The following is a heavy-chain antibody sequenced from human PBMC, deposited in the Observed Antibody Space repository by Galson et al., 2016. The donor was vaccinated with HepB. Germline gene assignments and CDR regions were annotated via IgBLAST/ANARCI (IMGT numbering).Heavy chain of an antibody. CDR3: ARTSDEYFYGSGSYYFDY. CDR1: GFSLSTSGMC. D-gene: IGHD3-10*01. CDR2: IDWDDDK. J-gene: IGHJ4*02. Sequence: PALVKPTQTLTLTCTFSGFSLSTSGMCVSWIRQPPGKALEWLALIDWDDDKFYNRSLETRLTISKDTSKNQVVVTMTNMDPVDTATYYCARTSDEYFYGSGSYYFDYWGQGTLVTVSS. V-gene: IGHV2-70*01.